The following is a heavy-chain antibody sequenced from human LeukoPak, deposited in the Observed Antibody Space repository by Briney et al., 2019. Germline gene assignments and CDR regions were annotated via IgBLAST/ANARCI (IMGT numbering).Heavy chain of an antibody. CDR1: GFTFSSYA. D-gene: IGHD5-18*01. CDR2: ISSDAKTV. Sequence: GGSLRLSCAASGFTFSSYAMSWVRQAPGKGLEWISYISSDAKTVNYADSVKGRFTISRDSAKNSLYLQMNSLSADDTAVYYCARVGSRYGPPNSWGQGTLVTVSS. CDR3: ARVGSRYGPPNS. V-gene: IGHV3-48*01. J-gene: IGHJ4*02.